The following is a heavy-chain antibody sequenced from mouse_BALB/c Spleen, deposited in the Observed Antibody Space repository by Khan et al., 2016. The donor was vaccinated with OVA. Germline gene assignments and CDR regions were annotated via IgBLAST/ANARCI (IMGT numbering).Heavy chain of an antibody. V-gene: IGHV1S132*01. Sequence: QVRLQQSGAELAKPGASVKLSCRTSGYTFTNYWIQWVKQRPGQGLGWIGQIFPGTGTTYYNENFKGKATLTIDTSSSTVYMHLSSLTSEYSAVYFCARGYFGNYDFAYWGQGTLVTVSA. D-gene: IGHD2-1*01. CDR1: GYTFTNYW. CDR2: IFPGTGTT. J-gene: IGHJ3*01. CDR3: ARGYFGNYDFAY.